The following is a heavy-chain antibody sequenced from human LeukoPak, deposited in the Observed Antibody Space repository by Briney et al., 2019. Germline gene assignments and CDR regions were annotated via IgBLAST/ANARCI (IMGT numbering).Heavy chain of an antibody. CDR3: ARGGGSIRHSYYYYVDV. V-gene: IGHV3-20*04. CDR1: GFTFSRFG. Sequence: GGSLRLSCAASGFTFSRFGMHWVRQAPGQGPEWVSGITWNGGSTDYAASVKGRFTISRDNAKNSLYLRMNSLRDEDTALYYCARGGGSIRHSYYYYVDVWGKGTTVTVSS. CDR2: ITWNGGST. D-gene: IGHD2-15*01. J-gene: IGHJ6*03.